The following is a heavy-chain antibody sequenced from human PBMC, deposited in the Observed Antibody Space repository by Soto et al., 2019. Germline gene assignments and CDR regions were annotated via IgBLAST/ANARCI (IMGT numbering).Heavy chain of an antibody. D-gene: IGHD2-21*02. V-gene: IGHV4-59*01. CDR3: ARDLWGYCGADCYPLDV. CDR2: MYNTGST. CDR1: GGSISSYY. Sequence: QVRLQESGPGLVKPSETLSLTCTVSGGSISSYYWSWIRQPPGKGLEWIGYMYNTGSTIYNPSLNSRVTISVDTSKNQFSLKLNSVTAADTAVYYWARDLWGYCGADCYPLDVWGQGTTVTVSS. J-gene: IGHJ6*02.